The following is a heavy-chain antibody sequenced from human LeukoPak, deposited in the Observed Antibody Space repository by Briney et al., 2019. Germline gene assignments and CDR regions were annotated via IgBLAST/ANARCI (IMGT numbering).Heavy chain of an antibody. J-gene: IGHJ4*02. Sequence: ASVKVSCKASGYTFTGYYMHWVRQAPGQGLEWMGWINPNSGGTNYAQKFQGRVTMTRDTSISTAYMELSRLRSDDTAVYHCAREAIAAAGTFDYWGQGTLVTVSS. D-gene: IGHD6-13*01. CDR1: GYTFTGYY. CDR2: INPNSGGT. CDR3: AREAIAAAGTFDY. V-gene: IGHV1-2*02.